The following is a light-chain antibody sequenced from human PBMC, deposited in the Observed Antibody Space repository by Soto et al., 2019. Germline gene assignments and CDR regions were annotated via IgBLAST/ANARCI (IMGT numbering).Light chain of an antibody. CDR3: QQTSSAPFT. J-gene: IGKJ3*01. V-gene: IGKV1-39*01. Sequence: DIQMTQSPYSLSAAVGDRVTIACRASQNINTYLNWYQQKPEKAPKLLMFDAASLQSGVPSRFSGSGSRTDCTLTITSLQPEDFATYYCQQTSSAPFTFGPGTKVYIK. CDR1: QNINTY. CDR2: DAA.